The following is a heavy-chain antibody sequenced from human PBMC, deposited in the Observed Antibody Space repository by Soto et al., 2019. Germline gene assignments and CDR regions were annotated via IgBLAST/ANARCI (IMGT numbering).Heavy chain of an antibody. CDR3: ARDDRITMVRGAEQFDY. CDR2: IIPIFGTA. J-gene: IGHJ4*02. V-gene: IGHV1-69*13. D-gene: IGHD3-10*01. CDR1: GGTFSSYA. Sequence: GASVKVSCKASGGTFSSYAISWVRQAPGQGLEWMGGIIPIFGTANYAQKFQGGVTITADESTSTAYMELSSLRSEDTAVYYCARDDRITMVRGAEQFDYWGQGTLVTVSS.